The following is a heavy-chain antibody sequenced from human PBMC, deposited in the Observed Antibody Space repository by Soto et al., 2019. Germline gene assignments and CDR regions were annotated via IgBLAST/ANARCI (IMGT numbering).Heavy chain of an antibody. CDR1: GFTFSSYA. Sequence: GGSLRLSCAASGFTFSSYAMHWVRRAPGKGLEWVAVISYDGSNKYYADSVKGRFTISRDNSKNTLYLQMNSLRAEDTALYYCARDTLRYFDWSYYFDYWGQGTLVTVSS. V-gene: IGHV3-30-3*01. CDR3: ARDTLRYFDWSYYFDY. CDR2: ISYDGSNK. J-gene: IGHJ4*02. D-gene: IGHD3-9*01.